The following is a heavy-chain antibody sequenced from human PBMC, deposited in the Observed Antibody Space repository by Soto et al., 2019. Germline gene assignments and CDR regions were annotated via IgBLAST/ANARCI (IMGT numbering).Heavy chain of an antibody. Sequence: EVQLLESGGGLVQPGGSLRLSCSASGFTFTSYAMRWVRQAPGKGLEWVSGISGSGGDTKSSDSVKGRFTISRDNFKNMLYLQMNILRAEDTAVYYCAKHDFWSLYNSGLDSWGQGTLVTVSS. CDR2: ISGSGGDT. V-gene: IGHV3-23*01. CDR3: AKHDFWSLYNSGLDS. D-gene: IGHD3-3*01. CDR1: GFTFTSYA. J-gene: IGHJ4*02.